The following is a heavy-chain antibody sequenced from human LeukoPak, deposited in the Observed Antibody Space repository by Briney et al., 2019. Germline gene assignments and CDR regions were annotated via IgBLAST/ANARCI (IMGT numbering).Heavy chain of an antibody. Sequence: SETLSLTCTVSGYSISSGYDWGWIRQPPGKGLEWIGSMYHSGSTNYNPSLKSRVTISVDTSKNQFFLKLSSVTAADTAVYYCARTTRLRNFDYWGQGTLVTVSS. D-gene: IGHD1-1*01. CDR1: GYSISSGYD. J-gene: IGHJ4*02. CDR3: ARTTRLRNFDY. V-gene: IGHV4-38-2*02. CDR2: MYHSGST.